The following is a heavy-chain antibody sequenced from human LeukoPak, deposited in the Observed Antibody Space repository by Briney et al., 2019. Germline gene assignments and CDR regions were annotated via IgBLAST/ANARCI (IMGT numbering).Heavy chain of an antibody. CDR2: IYHSGST. CDR3: ARTSSGVYYFDY. D-gene: IGHD3-22*01. J-gene: IGHJ4*02. V-gene: IGHV4-38-2*02. Sequence: SETLSLTCTVSGYSISSGYYWGWIRQPPVKGLEWIGSIYHSGSTYYNPSLKSRVTISVDTSKNQFSLKLSSVTAADTAVYYCARTSSGVYYFDYWGQGTLVTVSS. CDR1: GYSISSGYY.